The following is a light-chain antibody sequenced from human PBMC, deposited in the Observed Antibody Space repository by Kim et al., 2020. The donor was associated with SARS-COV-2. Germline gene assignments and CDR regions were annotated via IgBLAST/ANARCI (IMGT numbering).Light chain of an antibody. CDR2: DVS. V-gene: IGLV2-14*03. CDR1: SSDVGGYNY. CDR3: SSYTSSSSNWV. J-gene: IGLJ3*02. Sequence: QSITISCTGTSSDVGGYNYVSWYQQHPGKAPKLMIYDVSNRPSGVSNRFSGSKSGNTASLTISGLQAEDEADYYCSSYTSSSSNWVFGGGTQLTVL.